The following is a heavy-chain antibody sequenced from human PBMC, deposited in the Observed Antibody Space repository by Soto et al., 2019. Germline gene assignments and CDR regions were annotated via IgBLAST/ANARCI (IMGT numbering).Heavy chain of an antibody. Sequence: EVQLLDSGGGLVQPGGSLRLSCVASGFTFTSYAMTWVRQPPGKGLEWVSSVTNTGGITHYANSVKGRFTISRDNAKNALYLQMNRLRAEDTAMYYCAKGYRSCTYTNCYSRNPPDYWCQGTLVSVSA. V-gene: IGHV3-23*01. CDR2: VTNTGGIT. D-gene: IGHD2-15*01. CDR1: GFTFTSYA. J-gene: IGHJ4*02. CDR3: AKGYRSCTYTNCYSRNPPDY.